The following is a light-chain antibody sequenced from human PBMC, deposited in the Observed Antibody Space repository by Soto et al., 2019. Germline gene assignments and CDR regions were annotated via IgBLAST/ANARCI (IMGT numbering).Light chain of an antibody. Sequence: DIQLTQSPSFLSASVGDRVTITCRASQGISSYLAWYQQKPGKAPNLLIYTASTLQSGVPSRFSGSGSGTEFTLTISSLQTEDFGTYYCQQLNGYPLTFGGGTKVEIK. CDR1: QGISSY. V-gene: IGKV1-9*01. J-gene: IGKJ4*01. CDR3: QQLNGYPLT. CDR2: TAS.